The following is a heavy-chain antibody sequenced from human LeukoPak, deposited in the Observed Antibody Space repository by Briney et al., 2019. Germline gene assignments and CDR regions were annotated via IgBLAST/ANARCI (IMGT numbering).Heavy chain of an antibody. D-gene: IGHD4-17*01. CDR3: AIRRQVTTDAIPWYFDL. CDR1: GGSISSYY. J-gene: IGHJ2*01. V-gene: IGHV4-59*08. Sequence: SETLSLTCTVSGGSISSYYWSWIRQPPGKGLEWFGDIYYSGSTNYNPSLHSRGTISVDTYKNQFSLKLSSVAAADTAVYYCAIRRQVTTDAIPWYFDLWGRGTLVTVSS. CDR2: IYYSGST.